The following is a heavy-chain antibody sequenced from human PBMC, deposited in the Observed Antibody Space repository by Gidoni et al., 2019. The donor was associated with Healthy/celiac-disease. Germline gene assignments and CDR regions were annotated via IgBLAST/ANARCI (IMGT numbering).Heavy chain of an antibody. CDR3: ATDAIAAAGTAPDY. CDR2: ISYDGSNK. CDR1: GFNFSSYG. D-gene: IGHD6-13*01. V-gene: IGHV3-30*03. J-gene: IGHJ4*02. Sequence: QVQLVESGGGVVQPGRSLRLSCAASGFNFSSYGMHWVRQAPGKGLEWVAVISYDGSNKYYADSVKGRFTISRDNSKNTLYLQMNSLRAEDTAVYYCATDAIAAAGTAPDYWGQGTLVTVSS.